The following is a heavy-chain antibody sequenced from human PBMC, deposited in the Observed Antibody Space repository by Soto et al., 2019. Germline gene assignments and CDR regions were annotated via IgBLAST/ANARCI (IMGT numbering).Heavy chain of an antibody. CDR1: GFTFSNAW. CDR3: TTALYMVRDYGMDV. CDR2: IRSKTAGGTT. Sequence: EVQLVESGGGLVKPGGSLRLSCVASGFTFSNAWMNWVRKAPGKGLEWVGRIRSKTAGGTTDYSAPVKGRFTISRDDSKNKQYLQMNSLKTEDTAVYFCTTALYMVRDYGMDVWGQGTTVTASS. J-gene: IGHJ6*02. D-gene: IGHD3-10*01. V-gene: IGHV3-15*07.